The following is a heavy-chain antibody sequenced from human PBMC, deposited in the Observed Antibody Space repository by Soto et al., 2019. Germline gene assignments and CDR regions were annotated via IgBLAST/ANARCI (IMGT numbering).Heavy chain of an antibody. CDR3: ARLTAARRRYYYGMDV. V-gene: IGHV3-33*01. D-gene: IGHD6-6*01. CDR2: IWYDGSNK. J-gene: IGHJ6*02. Sequence: GSLRLSCAASGFTFSSYGMHWVRQAPGKGLEWVAVIWYDGSNKYYADSVKGRFTISRDNSKNTLYLQMNSLRAEDTAVYYCARLTAARRRYYYGMDVWGQGTTVTVSS. CDR1: GFTFSSYG.